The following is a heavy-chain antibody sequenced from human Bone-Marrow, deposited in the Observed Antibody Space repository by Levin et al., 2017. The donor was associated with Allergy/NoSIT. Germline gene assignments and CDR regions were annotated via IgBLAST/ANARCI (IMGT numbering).Heavy chain of an antibody. CDR3: GRDMPNSARTYHFYSDY. CDR2: ISYDGSDT. Sequence: GGSLRLSCAASGFTFSSYAIHWVRQAPGKGLEWVAVISYDGSDTYYSDSVQGRFAISTDISKHTVYLQINGLKTEDTAFYYCGRDMPNSARTYHFYSDYWGQGTLVTISS. V-gene: IGHV3-30*09. D-gene: IGHD3-16*02. CDR1: GFTFSSYA. J-gene: IGHJ4*02.